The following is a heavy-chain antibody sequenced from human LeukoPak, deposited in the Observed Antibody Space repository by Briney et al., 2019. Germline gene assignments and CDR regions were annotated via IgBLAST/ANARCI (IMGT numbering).Heavy chain of an antibody. CDR3: ATKQWLAPPPDS. Sequence: GGSLRLSCAASGFTFSKYWMLWVRQAPGKGLESVSRNNTDGTVTTYADSVKGGFTVSRDNADNTMFLQMNSVRDEDTAVYYCATKQWLAPPPDSWGQGTPVTVSS. CDR2: NNTDGTVT. CDR1: GFTFSKYW. D-gene: IGHD6-19*01. V-gene: IGHV3-74*01. J-gene: IGHJ4*02.